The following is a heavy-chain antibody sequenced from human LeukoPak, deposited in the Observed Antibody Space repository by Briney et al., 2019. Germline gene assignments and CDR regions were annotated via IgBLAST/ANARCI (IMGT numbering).Heavy chain of an antibody. CDR1: GFTFSSYD. V-gene: IGHV3-13*01. CDR3: ARGRPFWSGYSYGMDV. J-gene: IGHJ6*02. D-gene: IGHD3-3*01. Sequence: PGGSLRLSCAASGFTFSSYDMHWVRQATGKGLEWVSAIGTAGDTYYPGSVKGRFTISRENAKNSLYLQMNSLRAGDTAVYYCARGRPFWSGYSYGMDVWGQGTTVTVSS. CDR2: IGTAGDT.